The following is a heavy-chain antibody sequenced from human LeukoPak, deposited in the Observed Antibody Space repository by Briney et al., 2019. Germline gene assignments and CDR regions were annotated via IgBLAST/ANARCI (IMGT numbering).Heavy chain of an antibody. CDR3: ATGIFFGRHYFDY. CDR1: GYTFTSYG. CDR2: ISAYNGNT. D-gene: IGHD3-3*01. Sequence: ASVKVSCKASGYTFTSYGISWVRQAPGQGLEWMGWISAYNGNTNYAQKFQGRVTMTEDTSTDTAYMELSSLRSEDTAVYYCATGIFFGRHYFDYWGQGTLVTVSS. J-gene: IGHJ4*02. V-gene: IGHV1-18*01.